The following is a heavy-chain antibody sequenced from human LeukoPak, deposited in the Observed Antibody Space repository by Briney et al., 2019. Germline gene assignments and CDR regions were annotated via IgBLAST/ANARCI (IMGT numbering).Heavy chain of an antibody. V-gene: IGHV4-39*01. CDR3: ARQGGSGSYYHDAFDI. D-gene: IGHD3-10*01. J-gene: IGHJ3*02. CDR1: GGSISSSSYY. Sequence: NPSETLSLTCTVSGGSISSSSYYWGWIRQPPGKGLEWIGSIYYSGSTYYNPSLKSRVTISVDTSKNQFSLKLSSVTAAGTAVYYCARQGGSGSYYHDAFDIWGQGTMVTVSS. CDR2: IYYSGST.